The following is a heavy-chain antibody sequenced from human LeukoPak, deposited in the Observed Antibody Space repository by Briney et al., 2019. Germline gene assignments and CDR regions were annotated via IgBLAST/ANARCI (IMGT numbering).Heavy chain of an antibody. Sequence: PSETLSLTCAVSGYSISSGYYWGWIRQPPGKGLEWIGSIYHSGSTYYNPSLKSRVTISVDTSKNQFSLKLTSVTAADTAVYYCARQNGYCSSSRCYIFSFDIWGQGTMATVSS. J-gene: IGHJ3*02. CDR2: IYHSGST. D-gene: IGHD2-2*01. CDR3: ARQNGYCSSSRCYIFSFDI. CDR1: GYSISSGYY. V-gene: IGHV4-38-2*01.